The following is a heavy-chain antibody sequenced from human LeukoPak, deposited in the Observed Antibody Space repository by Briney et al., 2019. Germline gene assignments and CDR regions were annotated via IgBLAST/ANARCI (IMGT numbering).Heavy chain of an antibody. CDR2: IRGSGGST. V-gene: IGHV3-23*01. CDR1: GFTFSSYA. Sequence: GGSLRRSCAASGFTFSSYAMSWVRQAPGKGLEWVSAIRGSGGSTYYADSVKGRFTISRDNSKNTLYLQMNSLRAEDTAVYYCAKVMGYCSSTSCYKGLYYYYMDVWGKGTTVTVSS. D-gene: IGHD2-2*01. J-gene: IGHJ6*03. CDR3: AKVMGYCSSTSCYKGLYYYYMDV.